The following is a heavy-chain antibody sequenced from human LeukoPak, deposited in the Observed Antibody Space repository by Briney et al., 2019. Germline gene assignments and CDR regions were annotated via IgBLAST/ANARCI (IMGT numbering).Heavy chain of an antibody. CDR1: GFTVSSNY. V-gene: IGHV3-53*01. CDR3: AKDFWSGYYDY. D-gene: IGHD3-3*01. CDR2: IYSGGST. Sequence: GGSLRLSCAASGFTVSSNYMSWVRQAPGKGLEWVSVIYSGGSTYYADSVKGRFTISRDNSKNTLYLQMNSLRAEDTAVYYCAKDFWSGYYDYWGQGTLVTVSS. J-gene: IGHJ4*02.